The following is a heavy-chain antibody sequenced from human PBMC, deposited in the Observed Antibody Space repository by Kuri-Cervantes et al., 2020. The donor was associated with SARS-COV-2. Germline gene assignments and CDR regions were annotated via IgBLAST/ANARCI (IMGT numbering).Heavy chain of an antibody. CDR1: GGSISSGDYS. Sequence: ESLKISCTVSGGSISSGDYSWSWIRQPPGKGLEWIGYIYYSGSTNYNPSLKSRVTISVDTSKNQFSLKLSSVTAADTAVYYCARVWDGGDYFDYWGQGTLVTVSS. D-gene: IGHD3-16*01. CDR3: ARVWDGGDYFDY. CDR2: IYYSGST. V-gene: IGHV4-61*08. J-gene: IGHJ4*02.